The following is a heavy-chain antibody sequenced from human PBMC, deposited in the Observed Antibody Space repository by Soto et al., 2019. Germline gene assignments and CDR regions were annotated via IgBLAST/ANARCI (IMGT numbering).Heavy chain of an antibody. CDR3: ARDKGTMVRGVAFLGY. V-gene: IGHV3-66*01. D-gene: IGHD3-10*01. Sequence: EVQLVESGGGLVQPGGSLRLSCAASGFTVSSNYMSWVRQAPGKGLEWVSVIYSGGSTYYAHSVKGRFTIARDNSKNTLYLQMNSLRAEDTAVYYCARDKGTMVRGVAFLGYWGQGTLVTVSS. CDR1: GFTVSSNY. CDR2: IYSGGST. J-gene: IGHJ4*02.